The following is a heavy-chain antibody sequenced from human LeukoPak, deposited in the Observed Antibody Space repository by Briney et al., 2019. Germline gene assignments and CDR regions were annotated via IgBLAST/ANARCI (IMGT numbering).Heavy chain of an antibody. CDR2: IYHSGGT. Sequence: SQTLSLTCTVSGGSTSNDYWSWIRQSPGKGLEWIGYIYHSGGTNYIPSLKSRVTFSLDTSQNQFSLNLRSVTAADTALYYCARGRFSYNCLTGYYHDAFDIWGQGTMVTVSS. CDR3: ARGRFSYNCLTGYYHDAFDI. V-gene: IGHV4-59*01. CDR1: GGSTSNDY. D-gene: IGHD3-9*01. J-gene: IGHJ3*02.